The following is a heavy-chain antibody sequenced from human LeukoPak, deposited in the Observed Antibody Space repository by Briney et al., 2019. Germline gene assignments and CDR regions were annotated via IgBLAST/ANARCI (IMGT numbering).Heavy chain of an antibody. J-gene: IGHJ4*02. CDR1: GFTFGSYE. CDR3: ARPRDADSYYFDY. CDR2: ISSSGSTI. D-gene: IGHD5-24*01. Sequence: GGSLRLSCAASGFTFGSYEMNWVRQAPGKGLEWVSYISSSGSTIYYADSVKGRFTISRDNAKNSLYLQMNSLRASDTAMYYCARPRDADSYYFDYWGQGTLVTVSS. V-gene: IGHV3-48*03.